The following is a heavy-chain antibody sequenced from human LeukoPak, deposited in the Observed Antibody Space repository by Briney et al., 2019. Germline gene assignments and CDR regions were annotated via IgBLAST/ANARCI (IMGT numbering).Heavy chain of an antibody. CDR1: GYDFSTKW. CDR2: IYPLDSIT. Sequence: GESLKISCQTSGYDFSTKWIGWVRQMPGKGLXXXXIIYPLDSITRYSPSFQGHVTISADTSINTAYLQWTSLKPSDTAIYYCARLAPDYADYWFDPWGQGTLVTVSS. J-gene: IGHJ5*02. CDR3: ARLAPDYADYWFDP. V-gene: IGHV5-51*01. D-gene: IGHD4-17*01.